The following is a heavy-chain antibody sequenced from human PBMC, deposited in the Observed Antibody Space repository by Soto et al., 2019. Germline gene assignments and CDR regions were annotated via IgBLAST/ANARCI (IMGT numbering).Heavy chain of an antibody. CDR2: IYPGDSDT. J-gene: IGHJ6*02. V-gene: IGHV5-51*01. CDR1: GYTVTNYW. Sequence: PGESLKISFRGSGYTVTNYWIGWVRQMPGKGLEWMGIIYPGDSDTKYNPSFQGQVTISADKSITTTYLQWSSLKASDTAIYYCAASIFYYGMDVWGQGTTVTVSS. CDR3: AASIFYYGMDV.